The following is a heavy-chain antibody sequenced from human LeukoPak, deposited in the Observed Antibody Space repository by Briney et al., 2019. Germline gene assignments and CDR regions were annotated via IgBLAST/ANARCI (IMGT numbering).Heavy chain of an antibody. J-gene: IGHJ4*02. V-gene: IGHV3-48*03. CDR3: ARGSRDKLRGLDY. CDR1: GFTFSSYE. CDR2: ISSSGRTK. Sequence: PGGSLRLSCAASGFTFSSYEMNWVRQAPGKGLEWVSYISSSGRTKYYADSVKGRFTISRDNAKNSLYLQMNSLRAEDTAIYYCARGSRDKLRGLDYWGQGTLVTVSS. D-gene: IGHD1-7*01.